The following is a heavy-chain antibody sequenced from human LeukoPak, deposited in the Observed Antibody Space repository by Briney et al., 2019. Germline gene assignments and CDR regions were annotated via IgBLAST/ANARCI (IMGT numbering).Heavy chain of an antibody. CDR2: IYTSGST. CDR3: ARMQWLRTRTPYFDY. V-gene: IGHV4-4*07. CDR1: GYSISSGY. D-gene: IGHD5-12*01. Sequence: SETLSLTCTVSGYSISSGYLWGWIRQPAGKGLEWIGRIYTSGSTNYNPSLKSRATMSVDTSKNQFSLKLSSVTAADTAVYYCARMQWLRTRTPYFDYWGQGTLVTVSS. J-gene: IGHJ4*02.